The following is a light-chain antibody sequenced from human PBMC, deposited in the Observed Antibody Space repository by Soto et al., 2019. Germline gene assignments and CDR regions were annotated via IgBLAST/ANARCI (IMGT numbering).Light chain of an antibody. J-gene: IGKJ1*01. CDR1: QSISSW. Sequence: DIKVTQSPSFLSASVGDRVTITCRASQSISSWLAWYQQKPGKAPKLLIYDASSLESGVPSRFSGSGSGTEFTLTISRLQPDDFATYYCQQYNSYWTFGQGTKVDIK. CDR3: QQYNSYWT. V-gene: IGKV1-5*01. CDR2: DAS.